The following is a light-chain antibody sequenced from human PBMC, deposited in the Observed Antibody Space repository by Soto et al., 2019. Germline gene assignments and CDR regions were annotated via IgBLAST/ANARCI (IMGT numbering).Light chain of an antibody. CDR2: RDN. CDR1: SSNIGSNY. J-gene: IGLJ1*01. Sequence: QSVLTQPPSASGTPGQRVTISCSGSSSNIGSNYVSWYQQLPGTAPKLLMYRDNHRPSGVPDRFSGSRSGTSASLAISGLRSEDEADYHCAAWDDSLSSFYVFGTGTKVTVL. CDR3: AAWDDSLSSFYV. V-gene: IGLV1-47*01.